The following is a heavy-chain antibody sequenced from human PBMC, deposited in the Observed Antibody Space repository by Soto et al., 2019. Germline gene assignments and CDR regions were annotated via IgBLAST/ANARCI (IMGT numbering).Heavy chain of an antibody. J-gene: IGHJ6*02. CDR1: GGSVSRGRYY. V-gene: IGHV4-61*01. CDR2: IYYSGST. CDR3: ARDYGYYGSGSYPYYGMDV. Sequence: SETLSLTCTVSGGSVSRGRYYWSWIRQPPGKGLEWIGYIYYSGSTNYNPSLKSRVTISVDTSKNQFSLKLSSVTAADTAVYYCARDYGYYGSGSYPYYGMDVWGQGTTVTVSS. D-gene: IGHD3-10*01.